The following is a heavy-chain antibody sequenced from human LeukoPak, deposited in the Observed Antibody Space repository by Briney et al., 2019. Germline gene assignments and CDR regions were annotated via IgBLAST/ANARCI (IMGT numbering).Heavy chain of an antibody. J-gene: IGHJ3*02. CDR1: GGSFSGYY. D-gene: IGHD6-19*01. V-gene: IGHV4-34*01. CDR2: INHSGST. Sequence: SETLSLTCAVYGGSFSGYYWSWIRQPPGKGLEWVGEINHSGSTNYNPSLKSRVTISVDTSNNQFSLKLSSVAAADTAVYYCARAPAGWYSSGWYRPRAFDIWGQGTMVTVSS. CDR3: ARAPAGWYSSGWYRPRAFDI.